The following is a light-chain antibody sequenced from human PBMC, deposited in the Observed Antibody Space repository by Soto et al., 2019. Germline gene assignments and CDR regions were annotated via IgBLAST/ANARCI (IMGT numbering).Light chain of an antibody. J-gene: IGKJ4*01. V-gene: IGKV3-20*01. CDR2: GTS. Sequence: EILMTQYPPTLSLSPGERATLSCRASQTISTNLAWYQQKTGQAPRLLIYGTSTRATGIPDRFSGSGSGTDFTITISRLEPEDFAVYYCQQYGSSPLTFGGGTKVEIK. CDR3: QQYGSSPLT. CDR1: QTISTN.